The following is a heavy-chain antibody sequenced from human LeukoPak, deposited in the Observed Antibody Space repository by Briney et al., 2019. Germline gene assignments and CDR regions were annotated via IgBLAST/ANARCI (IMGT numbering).Heavy chain of an antibody. CDR2: IYHSGST. V-gene: IGHV4-4*02. CDR3: ARVIVAAGIWSFAH. D-gene: IGHD6-13*01. Sequence: SGTLTLTCAVSGCSISSGNWWSWVRQAPAKGLEWIGEIYHSGSTNYNPSLKSRVTISVDKSKNQFSLNLSSMTAADTAVYYCARVIVAAGIWSFAHWGEGTLVTVSS. CDR1: GCSISSGNW. J-gene: IGHJ4*02.